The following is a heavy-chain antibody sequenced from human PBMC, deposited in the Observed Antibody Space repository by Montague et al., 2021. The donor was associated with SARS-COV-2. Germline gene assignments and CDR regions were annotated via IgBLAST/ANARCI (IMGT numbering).Heavy chain of an antibody. CDR1: GGSISSYY. J-gene: IGHJ4*02. CDR2: IYYSGST. CDR3: ARAYYDSSGSYGYFDY. V-gene: IGHV4-59*13. D-gene: IGHD3-22*01. Sequence: SETLSLTCTVSGGSISSYYWSWIRQPPGKGLEWIGYIYYSGSTNYNPSLKSRVTISVDTSKNQFSLKLSSVTAADTAVYYCARAYYDSSGSYGYFDYWGQGTLVTVSS.